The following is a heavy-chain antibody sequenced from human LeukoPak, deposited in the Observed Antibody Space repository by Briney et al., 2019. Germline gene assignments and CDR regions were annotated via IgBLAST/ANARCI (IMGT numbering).Heavy chain of an antibody. Sequence: ASVKVSCKPSGYTFTSYGINWVRQAPGQGLEWMGWIRVYNGDTNYAQKFKGRVTMTTDTSTNTAYMELRSLGSDDTAVYYCARVFSRWADIVVVPAAYYYYGMDVWGQGTTVTVSS. V-gene: IGHV1-18*01. CDR1: GYTFTSYG. J-gene: IGHJ6*02. CDR2: IRVYNGDT. D-gene: IGHD2-2*01. CDR3: ARVFSRWADIVVVPAAYYYYGMDV.